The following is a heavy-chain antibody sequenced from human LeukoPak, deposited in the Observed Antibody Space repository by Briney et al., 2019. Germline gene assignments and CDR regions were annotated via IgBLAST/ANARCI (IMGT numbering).Heavy chain of an antibody. CDR3: ARGRYGDYRD. D-gene: IGHD4-17*01. J-gene: IGHJ4*02. CDR1: GGSISGSY. Sequence: SETLSLTCAVSGGSISGSYWCWIRQPPAKGLEWMGEVNHSGSTNYNPSLKSRVTISVDTSNNQFPLKLTSVTAADTAVYYCARGRYGDYRDWGQGTLVTVSS. V-gene: IGHV4-34*01. CDR2: VNHSGST.